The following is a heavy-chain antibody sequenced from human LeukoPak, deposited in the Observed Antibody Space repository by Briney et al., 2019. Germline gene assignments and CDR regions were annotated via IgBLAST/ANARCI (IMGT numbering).Heavy chain of an antibody. V-gene: IGHV4-31*03. J-gene: IGHJ6*02. D-gene: IGHD1-26*01. CDR1: GGSISSGGYY. CDR3: ARDLLVGATPTYYYYGMDV. CDR2: IYYSGST. Sequence: SETLSLTCTVAGGSISSGGYYWSWIRQHPGQGLEWIGYIYYSGSTYYNPSLKSRVTISVDTSKNQFSLKLSSVTAADTAVYYCARDLLVGATPTYYYYGMDVWGQGTTVTVSS.